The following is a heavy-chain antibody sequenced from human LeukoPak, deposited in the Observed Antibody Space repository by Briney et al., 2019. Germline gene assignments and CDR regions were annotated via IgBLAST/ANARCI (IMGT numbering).Heavy chain of an antibody. D-gene: IGHD3-22*01. CDR3: ARVRDYYDSSGYVYYYYMDV. V-gene: IGHV4-59*11. CDR2: IYYSGST. Sequence: SETLSLTCTVSGGSISSHYWSWIRQPPGQGLEWIGCIYYSGSTNYNPSLKSLVTISVDTSKNQFSLKLSSVTAADTAVYYCARVRDYYDSSGYVYYYYMDVWGKGTTVTVSS. CDR1: GGSISSHY. J-gene: IGHJ6*03.